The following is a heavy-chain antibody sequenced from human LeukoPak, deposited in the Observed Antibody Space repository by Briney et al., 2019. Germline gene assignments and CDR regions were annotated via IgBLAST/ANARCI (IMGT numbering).Heavy chain of an antibody. CDR3: AKDHFGEYSSSFDY. J-gene: IGHJ4*02. V-gene: IGHV3-9*01. D-gene: IGHD6-6*01. CDR1: VFTFDDYA. CDR2: INWNSGSI. Sequence: PGRSLRLSCAASVFTFDDYAMHWVRQAPGKGLEWVSGINWNSGSIDYADSVKGRFTISRDNAKNSLYLQMNSLRAEDTALYFCAKDHFGEYSSSFDYWAQGTLVTVSS.